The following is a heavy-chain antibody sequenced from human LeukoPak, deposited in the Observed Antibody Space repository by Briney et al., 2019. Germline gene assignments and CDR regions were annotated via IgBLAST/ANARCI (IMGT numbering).Heavy chain of an antibody. Sequence: SETLSLTCTVSGGSISSYYWSWIREPPGKGLEWSGYIYYSGRTNYNPSLKSRVTISVDTSKNQFSLQLSSVTAADTAVYYCARGRGYGDYWGQGTLVTVSS. CDR1: GGSISSYY. J-gene: IGHJ4*02. V-gene: IGHV4-59*01. CDR2: IYYSGRT. D-gene: IGHD3-16*01. CDR3: ARGRGYGDY.